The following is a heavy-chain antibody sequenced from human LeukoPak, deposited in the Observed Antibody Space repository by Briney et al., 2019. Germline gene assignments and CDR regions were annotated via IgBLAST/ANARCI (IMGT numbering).Heavy chain of an antibody. CDR2: IHYSGST. Sequence: SETLSLTCTVSGGSISSSSYYWGWIRQPPGTGLEWIGSIHYSGSTYYNPSLKSRVTISVDTSKNQFSLKLSSVTAADTAVYYCARHDYSNYVVDWGQGTLVTVSS. D-gene: IGHD4-11*01. V-gene: IGHV4-39*01. CDR1: GGSISSSSYY. J-gene: IGHJ4*02. CDR3: ARHDYSNYVVD.